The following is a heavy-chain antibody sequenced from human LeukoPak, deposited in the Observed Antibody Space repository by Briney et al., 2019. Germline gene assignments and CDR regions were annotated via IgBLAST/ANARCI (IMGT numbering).Heavy chain of an antibody. J-gene: IGHJ4*02. CDR3: ARERWLLKEAQYYFDY. V-gene: IGHV4-34*01. CDR2: INHSGST. D-gene: IGHD5-24*01. CDR1: GGSFSGYY. Sequence: SETLSLTCAVYGGSFSGYYWSWIRQPPGKGLEWIGEINHSGSTNYNPSLKSRVTISVDTSKNQFSLHLNSVTPEDTAVYYCARERWLLKEAQYYFDYWGQGTLVTVSS.